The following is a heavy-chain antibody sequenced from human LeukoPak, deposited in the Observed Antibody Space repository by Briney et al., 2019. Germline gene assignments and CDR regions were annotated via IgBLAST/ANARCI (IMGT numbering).Heavy chain of an antibody. CDR3: ARDQEGGHDY. D-gene: IGHD6-25*01. Sequence: GSSVKVSCKASGGTFSSYAISWVRQAPGQGLVWMGRIIPILGIANYAQKFQGRVTITADKSTSTAYMELSSLRSEDTAVYYCARDQEGGHDYWGQGTLVTVSS. CDR2: IIPILGIA. V-gene: IGHV1-69*04. CDR1: GGTFSSYA. J-gene: IGHJ4*02.